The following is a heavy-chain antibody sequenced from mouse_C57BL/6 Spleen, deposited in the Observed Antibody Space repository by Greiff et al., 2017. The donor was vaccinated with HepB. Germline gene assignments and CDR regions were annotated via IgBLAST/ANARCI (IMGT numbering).Heavy chain of an antibody. CDR1: GFSLTSYG. J-gene: IGHJ3*01. CDR3: ATDRGFAY. V-gene: IGHV2-2*01. Sequence: VKLVESGPGLVQPSQSLSITCTVSGFSLTSYGVHWVRQSPGKGLEWLGVIWSGGSTDSNAAFISRLSISKDNSKSQVFFKMNSLQADDTAIYYCATDRGFAYGGQGTLVTVSA. CDR2: IWSGGST.